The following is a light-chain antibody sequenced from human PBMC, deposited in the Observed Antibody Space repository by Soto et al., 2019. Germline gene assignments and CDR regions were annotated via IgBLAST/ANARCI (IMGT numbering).Light chain of an antibody. J-gene: IGLJ3*02. Sequence: QSALTQPASVSGSPGQSITISCTGTSSDVGGYNYVSWYQQHPGKAPKLMIYDVSNRPSGVSNRFSGSKSGNTASLTISGLQAEDEADYYGSSYTRSSNLLEFGGGTKVNVL. CDR3: SSYTRSSNLLE. CDR1: SSDVGGYNY. CDR2: DVS. V-gene: IGLV2-14*01.